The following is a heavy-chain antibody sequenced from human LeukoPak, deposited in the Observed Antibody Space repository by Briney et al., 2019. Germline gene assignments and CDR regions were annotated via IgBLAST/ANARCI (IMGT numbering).Heavy chain of an antibody. J-gene: IGHJ4*02. CDR2: ISGSGGST. Sequence: PGGSLRLSCAASGFTFSSYAMSWVRQAPGKGLEWVSAISGSGGSTYYADSVKGRFTISRDNSKNTLYPQMNSLRAEDTAVYYCAKGAAAGLSAWGYFDYWGQGTLVTVSS. CDR3: AKGAAAGLSAWGYFDY. CDR1: GFTFSSYA. V-gene: IGHV3-23*01. D-gene: IGHD6-13*01.